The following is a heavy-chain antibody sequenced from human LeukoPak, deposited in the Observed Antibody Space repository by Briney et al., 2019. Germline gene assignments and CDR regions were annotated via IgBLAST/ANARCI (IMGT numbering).Heavy chain of an antibody. V-gene: IGHV4-61*02. Sequence: SQTLSLTCTVSGGSISSGSYYWSWIRQPAGKGLEWIGRIYTSGSTNYNPSLKGRVTISVDTSKNQFSLKLSSVTAADTAVYYCARGKHSLRLKAPWGQGTLVTVSA. CDR3: ARGKHSLRLKAP. J-gene: IGHJ5*02. CDR1: GGSISSGSYY. D-gene: IGHD3-3*01. CDR2: IYTSGST.